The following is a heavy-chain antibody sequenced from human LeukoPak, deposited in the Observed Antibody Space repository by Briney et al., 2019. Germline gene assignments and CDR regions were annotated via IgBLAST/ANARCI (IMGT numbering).Heavy chain of an antibody. J-gene: IGHJ4*02. V-gene: IGHV3-21*01. Sequence: GGSLRLSCVASGFSFSTHNMNWVRQAPGQGPEWVSSIGRDSSYVYYADSLKGRFTISRDDAKNSLYLQMNNLRAEDTAVYYCARAIRGFLDYWGQGTLVTVSS. CDR2: IGRDSSYV. D-gene: IGHD3-10*01. CDR3: ARAIRGFLDY. CDR1: GFSFSTHN.